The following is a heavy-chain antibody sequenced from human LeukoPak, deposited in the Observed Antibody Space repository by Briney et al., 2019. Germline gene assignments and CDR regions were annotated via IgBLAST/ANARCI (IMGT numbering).Heavy chain of an antibody. CDR1: GYTFTGYY. Sequence: GASVKVPCKASGYTFTGYYMHWVRQAPGQGREWMGWINPNSGDTKYAQKFQGRVTMTRDTSISTAYMELSRLRSDDTAVYYCATQRGSYVWGTDFDYWGQGTLVTVSS. V-gene: IGHV1-2*02. CDR3: ATQRGSYVWGTDFDY. J-gene: IGHJ4*02. CDR2: INPNSGDT. D-gene: IGHD3-16*01.